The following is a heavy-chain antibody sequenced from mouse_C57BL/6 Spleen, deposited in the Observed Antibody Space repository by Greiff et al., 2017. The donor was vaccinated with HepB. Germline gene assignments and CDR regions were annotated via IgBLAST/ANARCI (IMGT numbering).Heavy chain of an antibody. CDR3: ASRGNYAMDY. CDR1: GYSFTGYY. Sequence: VHVKQSGPELVKPGASVKISCKASGYSFTGYYMNWVKQSPEKSLEWIGEINPSTGGTTYNQKFKAKATLTVDKSSSTAYMQLKSLTSEDSAVYYCASRGNYAMDYWGQGTSVTVSS. D-gene: IGHD3-3*01. J-gene: IGHJ4*01. V-gene: IGHV1-42*01. CDR2: INPSTGGT.